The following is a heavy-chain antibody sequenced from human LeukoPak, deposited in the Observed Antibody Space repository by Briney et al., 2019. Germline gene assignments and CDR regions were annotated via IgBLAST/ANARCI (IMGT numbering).Heavy chain of an antibody. V-gene: IGHV3-23*01. CDR1: GFTFSSYG. D-gene: IGHD6-19*01. J-gene: IGHJ4*02. Sequence: GGSLRLSCSASGFTFSSYGMSWVRQAPGKGLEWVSGISASGGYTYYADSVRGRFTVSRDSSKNTLYLQLNSLRAEDTAVYSCAKEAGSGWSYFDCWGQGTLVTVSS. CDR2: ISASGGYT. CDR3: AKEAGSGWSYFDC.